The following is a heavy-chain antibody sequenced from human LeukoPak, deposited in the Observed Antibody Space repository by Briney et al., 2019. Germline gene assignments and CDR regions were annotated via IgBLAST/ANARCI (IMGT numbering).Heavy chain of an antibody. CDR1: GYIFTSYG. D-gene: IGHD2-8*01. Sequence: EASVKISCKASGYIFTSYGISWVRQAPGQGLEWLGWISAYNGNTNYAQKLQGRVTMTTDTSTSTAYMELRSLRSDDTAVYYCARRRYGTQGMDVWGQGTTVTVSS. CDR2: ISAYNGNT. V-gene: IGHV1-18*01. CDR3: ARRRYGTQGMDV. J-gene: IGHJ6*02.